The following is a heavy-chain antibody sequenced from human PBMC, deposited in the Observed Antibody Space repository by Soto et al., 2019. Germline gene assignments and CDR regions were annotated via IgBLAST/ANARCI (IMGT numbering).Heavy chain of an antibody. CDR1: GFPFTSYA. Sequence: EVQLLESGGGLVQPGGSLRLSCAASGFPFTSYAMSWVRQAPGKGLEWVSAIGSDGTAIHYVDSVKGRFTIQKDNSKDTLYLQMNSLRDEDTAVYYCAKPGLTVAGTRYFDHWGQGTLVTVSS. V-gene: IGHV3-23*05. J-gene: IGHJ4*02. D-gene: IGHD6-19*01. CDR3: AKPGLTVAGTRYFDH. CDR2: IGSDGTAI.